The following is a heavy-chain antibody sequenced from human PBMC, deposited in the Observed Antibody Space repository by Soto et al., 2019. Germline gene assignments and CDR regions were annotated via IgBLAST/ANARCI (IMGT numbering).Heavy chain of an antibody. CDR2: ISYSGST. J-gene: IGHJ4*02. Sequence: QVQLQEAGPGLVKPSETLSLTCTVSGGSVRSGSYYWSWIRQPPGKGLEWIAYISYSGSTNYPSSLRSRVTITKDASENQFSLRLTSVTAADTAVYYRARYTTGGTGFDYWGQGTLVTVSS. V-gene: IGHV4-61*01. CDR3: ARYTTGGTGFDY. D-gene: IGHD1-1*01. CDR1: GGSVRSGSYY.